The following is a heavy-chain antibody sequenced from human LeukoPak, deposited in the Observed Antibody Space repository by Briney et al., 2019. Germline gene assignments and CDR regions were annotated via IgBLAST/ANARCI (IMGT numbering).Heavy chain of an antibody. V-gene: IGHV4-34*01. J-gene: IGHJ3*02. Sequence: SETLSLTCAVYGGSFSDYYWSWIRQPPGKGLEWIGEINHSGSTNYNPSLKSRVTLSVDTSKNQFSLKLSSVTAADTAVYYCARDGHTGYCSGGSCYPGAFDIWGQGTMVTVSS. D-gene: IGHD2-15*01. CDR2: INHSGST. CDR1: GGSFSDYY. CDR3: ARDGHTGYCSGGSCYPGAFDI.